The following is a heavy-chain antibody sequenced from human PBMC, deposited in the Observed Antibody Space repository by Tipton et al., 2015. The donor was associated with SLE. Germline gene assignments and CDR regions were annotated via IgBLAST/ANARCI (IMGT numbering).Heavy chain of an antibody. CDR2: MYHSGKS. V-gene: IGHV4-61*01. D-gene: IGHD4-17*01. CDR1: GGSVSSGSYY. Sequence: TLSLTCTVSGGSVSSGSYYWNWLRQSPGKGPEWIGYMYHSGKSNYNLSLKSRVSISVDASKNQFSLKLSSVTAADTAVYYCARLERGDYDAFDIWGQGTAVTV. J-gene: IGHJ3*02. CDR3: ARLERGDYDAFDI.